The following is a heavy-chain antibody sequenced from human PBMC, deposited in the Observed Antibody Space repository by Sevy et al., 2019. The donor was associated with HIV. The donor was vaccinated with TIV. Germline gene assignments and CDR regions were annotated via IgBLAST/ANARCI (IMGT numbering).Heavy chain of an antibody. CDR3: ARASSGWYDY. CDR1: GFTFSSYA. D-gene: IGHD6-19*01. CDR2: ISYDGSKK. V-gene: IGHV3-30-3*01. J-gene: IGHJ4*02. Sequence: GGSLRLSCAASGFTFSSYAMHWVRQAPGKGLEWVAVISYDGSKKYYADSVKGRFTISRDNSKNTLYLQMNSLRAEDTAVYYCARASSGWYDYWGQGTLVTVSS.